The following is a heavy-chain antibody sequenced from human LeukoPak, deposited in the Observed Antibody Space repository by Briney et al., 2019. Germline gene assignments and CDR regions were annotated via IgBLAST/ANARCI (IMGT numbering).Heavy chain of an antibody. CDR2: ISWNSGSI. CDR1: GFTFSSYS. V-gene: IGHV3-9*01. D-gene: IGHD2-21*02. CDR3: AKSLDIVVVTANFDY. Sequence: GGSLRLSCAASGFTFSSYSMNWVRQAPGKGLEWVSGISWNSGSIGYADSVKGRFTISRDNAKNSLYLQMNSLRAEDTALYYCAKSLDIVVVTANFDYWGQGTLVTVSS. J-gene: IGHJ4*02.